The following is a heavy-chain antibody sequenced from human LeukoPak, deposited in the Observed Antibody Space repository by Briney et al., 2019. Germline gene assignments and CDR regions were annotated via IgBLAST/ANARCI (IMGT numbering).Heavy chain of an antibody. CDR3: ARGELGYCSSTSCYDFDY. CDR1: GFTFTDYY. Sequence: ASVKVSCKASGFTFTDYYMHWVRQAPGQGLEWVGIINPSGGSTSYAQKFQGRVTMTRDTSTSTVYMELSSLRSEDTAVYYCARGELGYCSSTSCYDFDYWGQGTLVTVSS. V-gene: IGHV1-46*01. J-gene: IGHJ4*02. CDR2: INPSGGST. D-gene: IGHD2-2*01.